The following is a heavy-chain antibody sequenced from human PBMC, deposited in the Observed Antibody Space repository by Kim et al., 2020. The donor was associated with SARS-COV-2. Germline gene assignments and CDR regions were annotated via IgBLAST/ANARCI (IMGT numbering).Heavy chain of an antibody. V-gene: IGHV4-59*01. Sequence: SETLSLTCTVSGGAISAYYWSWIRQSPGKGLEWIGYIYYSGDTKTNYNPSLQSRVTISVDTSKNQFSLRLSSVTAADTAVYYCARDSWYYYFWGQGTMVT. CDR2: IYYSGDTKT. CDR3: ARDSWYYYF. D-gene: IGHD3-10*01. J-gene: IGHJ3*01. CDR1: GGAISAYY.